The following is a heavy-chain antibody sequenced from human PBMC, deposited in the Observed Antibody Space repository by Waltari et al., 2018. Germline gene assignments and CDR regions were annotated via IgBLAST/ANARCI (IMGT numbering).Heavy chain of an antibody. CDR1: GFTFSSYS. Sequence: EVQLVESGGGLVKPGGSLRLSCAASGFTFSSYSMNWVRQAPGKGLEWVSSISSSSSYIYYADSVKGRFTISRDNAKNSLYLQMNSLRAEDTAVYYCARSRTEYCGGDCSQKYYFDYWGQGTLVTVSS. CDR3: ARSRTEYCGGDCSQKYYFDY. J-gene: IGHJ4*02. V-gene: IGHV3-21*01. D-gene: IGHD2-21*02. CDR2: ISSSSSYI.